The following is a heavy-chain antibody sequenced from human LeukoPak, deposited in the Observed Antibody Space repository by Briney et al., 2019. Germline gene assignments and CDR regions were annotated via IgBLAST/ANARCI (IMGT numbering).Heavy chain of an antibody. CDR2: IRSKAYGGTT. J-gene: IGHJ4*02. D-gene: IGHD3-3*01. CDR1: GFTFGDYA. Sequence: GGSLRLSCTASGFTFGDYAMSWFRQAPGKGLEGVGFIRSKAYGGTTEYAASVKGRFTISRDDSKSIAYLQMNSLKTEDTAVYYCTREGLTIFGVVMGYFDYWGQGTLVTVSS. V-gene: IGHV3-49*03. CDR3: TREGLTIFGVVMGYFDY.